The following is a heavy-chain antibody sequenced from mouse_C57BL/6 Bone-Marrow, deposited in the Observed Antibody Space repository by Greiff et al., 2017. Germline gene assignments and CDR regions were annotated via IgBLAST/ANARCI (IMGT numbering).Heavy chain of an antibody. CDR3: TSRQLNYYAMDY. J-gene: IGHJ4*01. D-gene: IGHD3-2*02. CDR1: GFNIKDDY. V-gene: IGHV14-4*01. Sequence: VQLQQSGAELVRPGASVKLSCTASGFNIKDDYMYWVKQRPEQGLEWIGWIDPENGDTEYASKFQGKAPITADTSSNTAYLQLSSLTSEDTAVYYCTSRQLNYYAMDYWGQGTSVNVSS. CDR2: IDPENGDT.